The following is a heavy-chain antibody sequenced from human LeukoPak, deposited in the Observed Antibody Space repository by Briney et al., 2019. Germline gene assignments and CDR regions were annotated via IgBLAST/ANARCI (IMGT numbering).Heavy chain of an antibody. D-gene: IGHD3-22*01. J-gene: IGHJ4*02. CDR2: IYTSGST. CDR3: ARHDSSGYYPFDY. V-gene: IGHV4-4*09. Sequence: SETLSLTWTVSGGSISSYYWSWIRQPPGKGLEWIGYIYTSGSTNYNPSLKSRVTISVDASKNQFSLKLSSVTAADTAVYYCARHDSSGYYPFDYWGQGTLVTVSS. CDR1: GGSISSYY.